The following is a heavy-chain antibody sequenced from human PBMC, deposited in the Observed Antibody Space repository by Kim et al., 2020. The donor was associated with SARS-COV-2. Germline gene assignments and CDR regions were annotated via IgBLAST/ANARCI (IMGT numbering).Heavy chain of an antibody. Sequence: SETLSLTCAVYGASLSGFQWSWIRQTPGKGREWIGEINDSGKSDYNPSLRSRISMSIDTSKKQFSLKLSSVTAADTAIYYCAAGAPGTWGQGTLGTVSP. CDR1: GASLSGFQ. D-gene: IGHD3-10*01. CDR2: INDSGKS. J-gene: IGHJ1*01. CDR3: AAGAPGT. V-gene: IGHV4-34*01.